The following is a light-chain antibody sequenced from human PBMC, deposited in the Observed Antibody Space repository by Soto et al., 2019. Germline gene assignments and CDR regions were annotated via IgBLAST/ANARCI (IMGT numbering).Light chain of an antibody. Sequence: EIVLTQSPGTLSLSPGERATLSCRASQSVSSSYLAWYQQKPGQAPRLLIYGASSRATGIPDRFSGSGSGTDFTLTISRLEPEDFEVYYCQQRLNWQVTFGQGTRLEIK. CDR2: GAS. V-gene: IGKV3D-20*02. CDR3: QQRLNWQVT. J-gene: IGKJ5*01. CDR1: QSVSSSY.